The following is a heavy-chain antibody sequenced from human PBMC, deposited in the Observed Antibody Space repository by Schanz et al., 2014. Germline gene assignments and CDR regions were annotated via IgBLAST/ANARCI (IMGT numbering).Heavy chain of an antibody. D-gene: IGHD3-22*01. Sequence: QVQLVESGGGVVQPGGSLRLSCAASGLTFSSYGMHWVRQGPGKGLEWVAYLRHDGSNKYYADPVKGRFTISRDNSKNTLYLQMNSLRPEDTAVYYCAQDQGTYYDERPDYWGQGTLVTVSS. V-gene: IGHV3-30*02. CDR1: GLTFSSYG. CDR3: AQDQGTYYDERPDY. CDR2: LRHDGSNK. J-gene: IGHJ4*02.